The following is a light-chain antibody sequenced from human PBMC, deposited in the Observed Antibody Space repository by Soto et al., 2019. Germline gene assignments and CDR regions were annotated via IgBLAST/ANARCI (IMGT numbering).Light chain of an antibody. Sequence: DIQMTQFPSTLAASVGDRVTITCRASQSISPWLAWYQQKPGKAPRLLIYGASSLESGVPSRFSGSGSGTEFTLTIRSLQPDDFATFYCQQYNSFSTFGQGTKVDIK. CDR3: QQYNSFST. CDR1: QSISPW. J-gene: IGKJ1*01. V-gene: IGKV1-5*01. CDR2: GAS.